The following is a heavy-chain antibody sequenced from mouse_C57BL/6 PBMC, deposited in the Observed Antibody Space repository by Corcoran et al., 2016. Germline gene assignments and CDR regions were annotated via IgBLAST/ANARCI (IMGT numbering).Heavy chain of an antibody. CDR3: ARAAMDY. Sequence: EVQLQQSGPELVKPGASVKISCNASGYTFTDYYMNWVKQSHGKSLEWIGDINPNNGGTSYNQKYKGKARLTVDKSSSTDYMELRSLTSEDSAVYYCARAAMDYWVQGTSVTVSS. CDR2: INPNNGGT. V-gene: IGHV1-26*01. CDR1: GYTFTDYY. J-gene: IGHJ4*01.